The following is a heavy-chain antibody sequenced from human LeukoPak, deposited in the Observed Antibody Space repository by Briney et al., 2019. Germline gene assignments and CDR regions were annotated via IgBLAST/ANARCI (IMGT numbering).Heavy chain of an antibody. CDR2: IGSSGSDI. CDR3: ARDYGGSSPFDY. CDR1: GFTFSNYE. Sequence: GGSLRLSCAASGFTFSNYEMHWVRQAPGKGLEWVSYIGSSGSDIYYADSVKGRFTISRDNAKNSLYLHMNSLRAEDTAVYYCARDYGGSSPFDYWGQGTLVTVSS. D-gene: IGHD4-23*01. V-gene: IGHV3-48*03. J-gene: IGHJ4*02.